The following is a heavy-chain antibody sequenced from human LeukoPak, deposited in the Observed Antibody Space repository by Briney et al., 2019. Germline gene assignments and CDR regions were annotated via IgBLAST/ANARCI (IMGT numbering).Heavy chain of an antibody. CDR2: INHSGST. Sequence: SETLSLTCAVYGGSFSGYYWSWIRQPPGKGLEWIGEINHSGSTNYNPSLKSRVTISVDTSKNQFSLKLSSVTAADTAVYYCARVRVCYDSSGYQMRDAFDIWGQGTMVTVSS. J-gene: IGHJ3*02. D-gene: IGHD3-22*01. CDR1: GGSFSGYY. CDR3: ARVRVCYDSSGYQMRDAFDI. V-gene: IGHV4-34*01.